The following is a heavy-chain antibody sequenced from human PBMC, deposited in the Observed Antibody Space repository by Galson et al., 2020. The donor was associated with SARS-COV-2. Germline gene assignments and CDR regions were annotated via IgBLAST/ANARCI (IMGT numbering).Heavy chain of an antibody. CDR2: YNTNTGNP. V-gene: IGHV7-4-1*02. J-gene: IGHJ5*02. Sequence: ASMKVSCKASGYTFTSYAVNWVRQAPGQGLEWMGWYNTNTGNPTYAQGFTGRFVFSLDTSVSTAYLQISSLKAEDTAVYYCARAWEYSSSWYFWFDPWGQGTLVTVSS. CDR3: ARAWEYSSSWYFWFDP. D-gene: IGHD6-13*01. CDR1: GYTFTSYA.